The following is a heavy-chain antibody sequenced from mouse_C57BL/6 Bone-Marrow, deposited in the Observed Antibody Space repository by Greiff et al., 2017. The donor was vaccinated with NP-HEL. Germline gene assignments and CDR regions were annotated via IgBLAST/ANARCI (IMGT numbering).Heavy chain of an antibody. CDR3: AQGDYDYEGFAY. CDR2: IYPRSGNT. Sequence: QVQLQQSGAELARPGASVKLSCKASGYTFTSYGISWVKQRTGQGLEWIGEIYPRSGNTYYNEKFKGKATLTADKSSSTAYMVLRSLTSEDSAVYFCAQGDYDYEGFAYWGQGTLVTVSA. V-gene: IGHV1-81*01. CDR1: GYTFTSYG. D-gene: IGHD2-4*01. J-gene: IGHJ3*01.